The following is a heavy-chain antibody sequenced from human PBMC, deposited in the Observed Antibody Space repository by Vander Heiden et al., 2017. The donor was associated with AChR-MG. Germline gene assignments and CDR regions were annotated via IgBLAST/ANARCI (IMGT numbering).Heavy chain of an antibody. CDR1: GFTFSSYA. CDR3: AKVMFTGLTGYYRGGPDV. J-gene: IGHJ6*02. CDR2: ISGSAGDT. V-gene: IGHV3-23*01. D-gene: IGHD3-9*01. Sequence: EVQVLESGGDLVLPGGSLRLSCAASGFTFSSYAMTWVRPAPGKGLEWVSSISGSAGDTDYADSVKGRFTSSRDNSENTVYLQMRSLRAEDTAVYYCAKVMFTGLTGYYRGGPDVWGQGTTVTVSS.